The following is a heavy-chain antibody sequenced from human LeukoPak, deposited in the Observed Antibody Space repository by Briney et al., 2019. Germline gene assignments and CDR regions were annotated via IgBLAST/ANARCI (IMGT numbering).Heavy chain of an antibody. Sequence: PSETLSLTCTISGGSISNYYWSWIRQPPGKGLEWIGYIYHSGDSNCNPSLKSRVTVSLDTSKNQVSLRLTSVTAADTAVYYCARHPFATPFDFWGRGTLVTVSS. CDR2: IYHSGDS. D-gene: IGHD2-15*01. V-gene: IGHV4-59*08. J-gene: IGHJ4*02. CDR1: GGSISNYY. CDR3: ARHPFATPFDF.